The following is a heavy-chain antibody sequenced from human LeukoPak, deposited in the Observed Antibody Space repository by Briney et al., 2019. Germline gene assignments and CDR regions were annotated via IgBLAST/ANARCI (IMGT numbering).Heavy chain of an antibody. CDR2: ISGSGAST. D-gene: IGHD2-15*01. CDR3: ATISGGYCSDGSCYSSPIYLDY. J-gene: IGHJ4*02. CDR1: GFTLSTNA. V-gene: IGHV3-23*01. Sequence: GGSLRLSCLTSGFTLSTNAMSWVRQAPGKGLEWISGISGSGASTYYADSVKGRFTISRDDSRNTLYLQMNSLRGDDTAVYYCATISGGYCSDGSCYSSPIYLDYWGQGTLVTVSS.